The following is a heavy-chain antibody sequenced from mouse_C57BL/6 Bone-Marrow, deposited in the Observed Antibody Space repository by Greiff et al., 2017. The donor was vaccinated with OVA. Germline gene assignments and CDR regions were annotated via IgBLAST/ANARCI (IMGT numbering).Heavy chain of an antibody. CDR1: GFSFNTYA. Sequence: EVQLVESGGGLVQPKGSLKLSCAASGFSFNTYAMNWVRQAPGRGLEWVARIRSKSNNYATYYAVSVKDRFTISRDDSESMLYLQMNNLKTEDTAMYYSVWLLPWFAYWGKGTLVTVSA. V-gene: IGHV10-1*01. J-gene: IGHJ3*01. CDR2: IRSKSNNYAT. D-gene: IGHD2-3*01. CDR3: VWLLPWFAY.